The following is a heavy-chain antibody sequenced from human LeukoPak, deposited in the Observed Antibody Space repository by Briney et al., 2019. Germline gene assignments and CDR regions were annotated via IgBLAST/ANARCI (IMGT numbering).Heavy chain of an antibody. CDR2: IYPGDSDT. J-gene: IGHJ4*02. D-gene: IGHD6-19*01. V-gene: IGHV5-51*01. CDR1: GYSFTTYW. CDR3: ARGGSGWFHNYDC. Sequence: PGESLKISCKGSGYSFTTYWIVWVRQMPGKGLEWMGIIYPGDSDTRYSPSFQGQVTISVDKSISTAFLQWSSLKASDTAVYYCARGGSGWFHNYDCWGQGTLVTVSS.